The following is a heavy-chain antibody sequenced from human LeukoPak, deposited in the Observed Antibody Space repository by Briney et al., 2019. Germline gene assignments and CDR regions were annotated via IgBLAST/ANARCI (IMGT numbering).Heavy chain of an antibody. D-gene: IGHD3-16*01. CDR3: TSAPNLYYYDW. CDR2: IHYSEST. Sequence: PSETLSLIRTVSGDFINSGNYYWGWIRRPPGKALEWIGNIHYSESTKYNPSLKSRVTISVDMSKNQFSLRLSSVTAADTAVYYCTSAPNLYYYDWWGQGNLVTVFS. V-gene: IGHV4-61*01. J-gene: IGHJ4*02. CDR1: GDFINSGNYY.